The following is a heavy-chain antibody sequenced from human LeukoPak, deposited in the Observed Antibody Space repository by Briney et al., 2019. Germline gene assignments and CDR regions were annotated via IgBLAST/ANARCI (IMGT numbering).Heavy chain of an antibody. CDR1: GFTFSSYE. J-gene: IGHJ4*02. D-gene: IGHD3-10*01. Sequence: GGSLRLSCAASGFTFSSYEMNWVRQAPGKGLEWVSYISSSGRTIYYADSVKGRFSNSRDNAKNSLYLQMNSLRAEDTAVYYCARVTYGSGTYGAFDYWGQGTLVTVSS. CDR3: ARVTYGSGTYGAFDY. CDR2: ISSSGRTI. V-gene: IGHV3-48*03.